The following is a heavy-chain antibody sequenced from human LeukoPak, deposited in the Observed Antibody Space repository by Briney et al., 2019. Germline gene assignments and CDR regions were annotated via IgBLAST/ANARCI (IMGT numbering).Heavy chain of an antibody. CDR3: AKDPAAVAHQLFDY. Sequence: GGSLRLSCAASGFTFSSYWMSWVRQAPGKGLEWVANIKQDGSEKYYVDSVKGRFTISRDNAKNSLYLQMNSLRAEDTAVYYCAKDPAAVAHQLFDYWGQGTLVTVSS. CDR1: GFTFSSYW. D-gene: IGHD6-19*01. J-gene: IGHJ4*02. CDR2: IKQDGSEK. V-gene: IGHV3-7*03.